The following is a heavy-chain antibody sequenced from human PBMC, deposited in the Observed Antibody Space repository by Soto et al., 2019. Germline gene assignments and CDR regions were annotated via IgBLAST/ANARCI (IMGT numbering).Heavy chain of an antibody. CDR2: ISGSGGST. CDR3: AGEYDYVWGSYRGEDAFDI. V-gene: IGHV3-23*01. J-gene: IGHJ3*02. CDR1: GFTFSSYA. Sequence: GGSLRLSCAASGFTFSSYAMSWVRQAPGKGLEWVSAISGSGGSTYYADSVKGRFTISRDNSKNTLYLQMNSLRAEDTAVYYCAGEYDYVWGSYRGEDAFDIWGQGTMVTVS. D-gene: IGHD3-16*02.